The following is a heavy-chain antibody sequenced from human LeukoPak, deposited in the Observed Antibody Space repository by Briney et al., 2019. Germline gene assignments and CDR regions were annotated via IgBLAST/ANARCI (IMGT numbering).Heavy chain of an antibody. D-gene: IGHD2/OR15-2a*01. CDR3: ARRNIGLYYFDY. CDR2: IYYSGNT. V-gene: IGHV4-39*01. Sequence: SETLSLTCTVSGASISSSSYYWGWIRQPPGKGLEWIGNIYYSGNTYYNASLKSRVTISVDTSKNQFSLKVSSVTAADTAFYCCARRNIGLYYFDYWGQGILVAVSS. CDR1: GASISSSSYY. J-gene: IGHJ4*02.